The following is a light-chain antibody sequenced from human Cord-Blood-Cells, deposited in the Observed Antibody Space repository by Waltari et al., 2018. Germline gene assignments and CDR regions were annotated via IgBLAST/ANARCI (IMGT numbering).Light chain of an antibody. V-gene: IGKV1-39*01. Sequence: IQMTHYQSPLSESVGERCTITCRASQSISSYFNWYQQKPWKAPKLLIYAASSLQSGVPSRFSCSGSGTDFTLTISSLQPEYFATYYCQQSYSTPFTFGPGTKVDIK. CDR2: AAS. J-gene: IGKJ3*01. CDR1: QSISSY. CDR3: QQSYSTPFT.